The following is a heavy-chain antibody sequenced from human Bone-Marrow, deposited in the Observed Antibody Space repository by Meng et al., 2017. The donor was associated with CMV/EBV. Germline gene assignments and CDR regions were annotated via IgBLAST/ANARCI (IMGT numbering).Heavy chain of an antibody. CDR1: GFTFSSYS. D-gene: IGHD6-6*01. CDR3: ARGPLYSISSGTYYFGMDV. V-gene: IGHV3-21*01. CDR2: ISSTSDYI. J-gene: IGHJ6*02. Sequence: GGSLRLSCAASGFTFSSYSMKWVRQAPGKGLEWVSSISSTSDYIDYADSLKGRFTISRDNAKNSLYLQMNSLRAEDTAAYYCARGPLYSISSGTYYFGMDVCGQGTTVTVSS.